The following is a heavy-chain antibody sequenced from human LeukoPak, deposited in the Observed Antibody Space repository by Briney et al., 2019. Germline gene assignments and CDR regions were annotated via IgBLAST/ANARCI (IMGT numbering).Heavy chain of an antibody. Sequence: GGSLRLSCAASGFTFSTYWMSWVRQAPGKGLEWVANIKEDGSERYHVDSVKGRFTISRDNAKNSLYLQMNSLRAEDTAVYYCARDLFGGVDYWGQGILVTVSS. CDR2: IKEDGSER. V-gene: IGHV3-7*04. J-gene: IGHJ4*02. D-gene: IGHD3-16*01. CDR3: ARDLFGGVDY. CDR1: GFTFSTYW.